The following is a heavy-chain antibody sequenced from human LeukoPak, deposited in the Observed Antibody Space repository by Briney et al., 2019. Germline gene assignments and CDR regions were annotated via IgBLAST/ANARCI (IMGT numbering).Heavy chain of an antibody. Sequence: GGSLRLSCAASGFTFSSYSMSWVRQAPGKGLDWVSYISTSSSTIYYADSVKGRFTISRDNAKNSLYLQMNSLRVEDTAVYYCAKTRGPAAISSDYWGQGTLVTVSS. D-gene: IGHD2-2*01. J-gene: IGHJ4*02. V-gene: IGHV3-48*01. CDR1: GFTFSSYS. CDR2: ISTSSSTI. CDR3: AKTRGPAAISSDY.